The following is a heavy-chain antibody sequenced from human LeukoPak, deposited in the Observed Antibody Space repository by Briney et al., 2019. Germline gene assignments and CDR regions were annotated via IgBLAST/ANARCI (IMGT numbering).Heavy chain of an antibody. D-gene: IGHD2-8*02. CDR2: INPNSGGT. J-gene: IGHJ3*02. CDR1: GYTFTGYY. Sequence: ASVKVSCKASGYTFTGYYMHWVRQAPGQGLEWMGWINPNSGGTNYAQKFQGRVTMTRDTSISTAYMELSRLRSDDTAVYYFARGSFSYRWDQRGDAFDIWGQGTMVTVSS. V-gene: IGHV1-2*02. CDR3: ARGSFSYRWDQRGDAFDI.